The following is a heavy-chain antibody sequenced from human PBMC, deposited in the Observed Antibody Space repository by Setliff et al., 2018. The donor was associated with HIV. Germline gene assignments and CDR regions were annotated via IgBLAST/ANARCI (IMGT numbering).Heavy chain of an antibody. CDR3: ARRQMVVAAVDAFDI. CDR1: GGSVRRSTSY. D-gene: IGHD2-15*01. V-gene: IGHV4-39*01. J-gene: IGHJ3*02. CDR2: IYYSGTT. Sequence: SETLSLTCTVPGGSVRRSTSYWGWIRQPPGKGLEWIGSIYYSGTTYSNPSLKSRVTISVDTSKNQFSLRLTSVTAADTAVYYCARRQMVVAAVDAFDIWGQGTMVTVSS.